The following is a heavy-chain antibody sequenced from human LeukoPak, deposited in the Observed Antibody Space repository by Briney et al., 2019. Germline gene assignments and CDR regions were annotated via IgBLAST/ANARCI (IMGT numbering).Heavy chain of an antibody. CDR1: GGSISSSSYY. D-gene: IGHD6-6*01. CDR2: IYYSGST. V-gene: IGHV4-39*01. CDR3: ARPNSSIAARPGWFDP. Sequence: SETLSLTCTVSGGSISSSSYYWGWIRQPPGKGLEWIGSIYYSGSTYYNPSLKSRVTISVDTSKNQFSLKLSSVTAADTAVYYCARPNSSIAARPGWFDPWGQGTLVTVSS. J-gene: IGHJ5*02.